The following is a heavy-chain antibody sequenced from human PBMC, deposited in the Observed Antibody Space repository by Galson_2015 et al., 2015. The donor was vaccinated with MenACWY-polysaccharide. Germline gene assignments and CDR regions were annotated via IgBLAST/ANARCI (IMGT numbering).Heavy chain of an antibody. CDR3: ARVEKYSGSYYILH. Sequence: ETLSLTCSVSDYSISDGYYWGWIRQPPGKGLEWIGSIFHRGTTYYNPSLKSRVTISIDTSKNQFSLKLSSVTAADTAVYYCARVEKYSGSYYILHWGQGTLVTVSS. CDR1: DYSISDGYY. CDR2: IFHRGTT. J-gene: IGHJ4*02. V-gene: IGHV4-38-2*02. D-gene: IGHD1-26*01.